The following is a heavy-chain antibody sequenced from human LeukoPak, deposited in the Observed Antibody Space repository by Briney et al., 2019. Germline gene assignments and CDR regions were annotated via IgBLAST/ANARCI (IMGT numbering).Heavy chain of an antibody. CDR1: GYTFTGYY. D-gene: IGHD3-16*01. Sequence: ASVKVSCKASGYTFTGYYMHWVRQAPGQGLEWMGWINPNSGGTNYAQKFQGWVTMTRDTSISTAYMELSRLRSDDTAVYYCARVRGLYYYYYFGMDVWGQGTTVTVSS. J-gene: IGHJ6*02. CDR2: INPNSGGT. CDR3: ARVRGLYYYYYFGMDV. V-gene: IGHV1-2*04.